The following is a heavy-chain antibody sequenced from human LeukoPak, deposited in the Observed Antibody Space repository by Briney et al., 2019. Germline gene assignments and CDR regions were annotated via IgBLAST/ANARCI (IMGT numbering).Heavy chain of an antibody. D-gene: IGHD1-26*01. V-gene: IGHV3-9*01. CDR2: ISWNSDGS. Sequence: GRSLRLSCSASGFTFDDFAVHWVRQVPGRGLEWVATISWNSDGSGYADSVKGRSTISRDNAKNSLYLQMNSLKPEDSALYYCTKMGPTPYAFDHWGLGTLVTVSS. CDR1: GFTFDDFA. J-gene: IGHJ4*02. CDR3: TKMGPTPYAFDH.